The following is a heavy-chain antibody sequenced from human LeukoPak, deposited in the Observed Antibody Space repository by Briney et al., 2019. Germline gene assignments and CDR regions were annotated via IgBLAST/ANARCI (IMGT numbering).Heavy chain of an antibody. CDR1: VGSFSGYH. V-gene: IGHV4-34*01. D-gene: IGHD6-19*01. Sequence: SETLSLTCAVYVGSFSGYHWNWIRQPPAKRPEWILEVNESVGTNINPSLTSRVILSVDTSMNQFSLKLSSVTAADTAVYYCARDGGASIAVAGRRGAVDIWGKGKMVTVSS. CDR3: ARDGGASIAVAGRRGAVDI. CDR2: VNESVGT. J-gene: IGHJ3*02.